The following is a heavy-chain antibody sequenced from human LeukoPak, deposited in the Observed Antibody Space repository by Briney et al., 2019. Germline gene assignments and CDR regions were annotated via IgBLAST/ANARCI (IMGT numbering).Heavy chain of an antibody. CDR1: GDSISSYY. CDR3: ARKTYYYDSSGYYQIFDY. Sequence: PSETLSLTCTVSGDSISSYYWNWIRQPPGKGLEWIGHIHFSGDTNYNPSLKSRVTISLDSAKNQFSLRLISVTAADTAVYYCARKTYYYDSSGYYQIFDYWGQGTLVTVSS. CDR2: IHFSGDT. V-gene: IGHV4-59*01. J-gene: IGHJ4*02. D-gene: IGHD3-22*01.